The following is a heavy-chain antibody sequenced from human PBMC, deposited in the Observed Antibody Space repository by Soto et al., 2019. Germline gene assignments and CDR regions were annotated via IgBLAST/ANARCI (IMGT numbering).Heavy chain of an antibody. J-gene: IGHJ5*02. CDR1: GGSIGRSSYF. Sequence: PSETLSLTCSVSGGSIGRSSYFWGWIRQPPGKGLEWIGSIYYSGSTYYNPSLKSRVTVSVDTTKNQFSLKLTSVTAADTAVYFCARHPSNFWFDPWGQGTLVTVSS. V-gene: IGHV4-39*01. CDR2: IYYSGST. CDR3: ARHPSNFWFDP. D-gene: IGHD4-4*01.